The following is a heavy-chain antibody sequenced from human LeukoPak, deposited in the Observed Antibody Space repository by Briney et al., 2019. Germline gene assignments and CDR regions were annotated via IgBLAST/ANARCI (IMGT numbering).Heavy chain of an antibody. CDR3: AKDAAGPEY. CDR1: GGSFSGYY. J-gene: IGHJ4*02. V-gene: IGHV4-34*01. Sequence: SETLSLTCAVYGGSFSGYYWSWIRQPPGKGLEWIGEINHSGSTNYNPSLKSRVTISVDTYKNQFSLKLGSVTAADTAVYYCAKDAAGPEYWGQGTLVTVSS. CDR2: INHSGST. D-gene: IGHD6-13*01.